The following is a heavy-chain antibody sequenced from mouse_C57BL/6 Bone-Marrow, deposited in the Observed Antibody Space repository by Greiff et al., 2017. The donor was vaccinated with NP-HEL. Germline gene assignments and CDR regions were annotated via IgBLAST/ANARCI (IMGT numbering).Heavy chain of an antibody. J-gene: IGHJ2*01. D-gene: IGHD1-1*01. V-gene: IGHV1-59*01. CDR2: INPSDSYT. CDR3: ARYYYGREGY. Sequence: QVQLQQPGAELVRPGTSVKLSCKASGYTFTSYWMHWVKQRPGQGLEWIGVINPSDSYTNYNQKFKGKATLTVDTSSSTAYMQLSSLTSEDSAVYYCARYYYGREGYWGQGTTLTVSS. CDR1: GYTFTSYW.